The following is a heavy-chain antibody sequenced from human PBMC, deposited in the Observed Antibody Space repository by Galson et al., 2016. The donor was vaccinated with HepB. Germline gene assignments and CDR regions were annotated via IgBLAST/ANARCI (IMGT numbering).Heavy chain of an antibody. CDR2: IYYSGST. D-gene: IGHD6-19*01. V-gene: IGHV4-59*01. CDR1: GGSISSYY. J-gene: IGHJ6*02. Sequence: TLSLTCTVSGGSISSYYWSWIRQPPGKGLEWIGYIYYSGSTNYNPSLKSRVTISVDTSKNQFSLKLSSVTAADTAVYYCARDRSYSSGWRTPNSDYGIDVWGQGTTVTVSS. CDR3: ARDRSYSSGWRTPNSDYGIDV.